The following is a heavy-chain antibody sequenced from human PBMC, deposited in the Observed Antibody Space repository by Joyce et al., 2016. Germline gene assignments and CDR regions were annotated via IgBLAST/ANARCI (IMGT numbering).Heavy chain of an antibody. CDR2: ISSDGRNK. Sequence: QVQLVESGGGVGQPGRSLTLSCAASGFSFSQFSMVWIRQAPGKGLEWAAVISSDGRNKDYADSAKGRFIISRDNSKNTLNLQMTGLRSDDTGVYYCARGTTVTRMGNWFDPWGQGTLVTVSS. J-gene: IGHJ5*02. CDR3: ARGTTVTRMGNWFDP. CDR1: GFSFSQFS. V-gene: IGHV3-30*04. D-gene: IGHD4-17*01.